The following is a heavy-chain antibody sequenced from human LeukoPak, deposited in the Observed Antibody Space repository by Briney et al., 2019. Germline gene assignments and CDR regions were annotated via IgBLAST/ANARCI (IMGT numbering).Heavy chain of an antibody. CDR1: GASTSAYY. CDR2: SYSGGNA. D-gene: IGHD1-26*01. J-gene: IGHJ3*01. V-gene: IGHV4-59*01. Sequence: SETLSLTCTVSGASTSAYYWSWIRQPPGKGLEWIGYSYSGGNANYNPSLKSRVPISIDTSENQFSLRLTSVTAADTAVYFCAHSKRGGGYYINAFAVWGQGALVTISS. CDR3: AHSKRGGGYYINAFAV.